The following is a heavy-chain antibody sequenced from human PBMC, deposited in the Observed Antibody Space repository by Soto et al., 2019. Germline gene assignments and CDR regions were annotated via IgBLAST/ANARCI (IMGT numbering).Heavy chain of an antibody. CDR3: ARKPHWQYWYFDL. Sequence: EVQLVESGGSVIRPGGSLRLSCAASGFAFQNHGMAWVRQVPGKGREWVAGISGSGVNAGYADSVKGRFTITRDNGDNSLYLEINNLGVEDTPLYHCARKPHWQYWYFDLWGRGTLVTVSS. D-gene: IGHD1-1*01. CDR1: GFAFQNHG. CDR2: ISGSGVNA. J-gene: IGHJ2*01. V-gene: IGHV3-20*01.